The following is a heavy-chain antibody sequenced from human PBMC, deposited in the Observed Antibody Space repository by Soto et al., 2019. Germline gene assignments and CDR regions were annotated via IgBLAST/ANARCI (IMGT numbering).Heavy chain of an antibody. CDR2: ISPTGGTT. CDR1: GFTFSTSP. J-gene: IGHJ4*02. V-gene: IGHV3-64D*06. Sequence: PGGSLRLSCSASGFTFSTSPMHWVRQAPGKGLEYVSAISPTGGTTYYADSLKGSFTTSRDNSKSTLYLHMSSLGTEDTAVYYCGRKEVSGPIDYWGQGTLVTVSS. CDR3: GRKEVSGPIDY.